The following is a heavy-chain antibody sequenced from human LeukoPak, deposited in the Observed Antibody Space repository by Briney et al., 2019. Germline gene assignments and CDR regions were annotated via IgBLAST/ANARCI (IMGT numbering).Heavy chain of an antibody. V-gene: IGHV3-23*01. D-gene: IGHD6-19*01. CDR1: GFTFSSYA. Sequence: GGSLRLSCAASGFTFSSYAMSWVRQAPGKGLEWVSAISGSGGSTYYADSVKGRFTISRDNSKNTLYLQMNSLRAEDTAVYYCAKKSQGSSGWYHADWFDPWGQGTLATVSS. CDR2: ISGSGGST. CDR3: AKKSQGSSGWYHADWFDP. J-gene: IGHJ5*02.